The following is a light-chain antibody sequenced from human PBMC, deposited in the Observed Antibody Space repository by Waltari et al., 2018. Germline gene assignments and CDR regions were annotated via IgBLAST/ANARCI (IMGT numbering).Light chain of an antibody. CDR3: AAWDDSLNGQNV. CDR2: SND. V-gene: IGLV1-44*01. J-gene: IGLJ1*01. CDR1: SSNIGSKA. Sequence: QSVLTQPPSASGTPGQRVTISCSAPSSNIGSKAVNWSQQLPGTAPKLLIYSNDQRPSGVPDRFSGSKSGTSASLAISGLQSEDEAVYYCAAWDDSLNGQNVFGTGTKVTVL.